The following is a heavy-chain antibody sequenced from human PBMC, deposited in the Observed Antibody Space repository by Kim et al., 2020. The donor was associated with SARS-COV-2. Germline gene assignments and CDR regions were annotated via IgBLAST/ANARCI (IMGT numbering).Heavy chain of an antibody. V-gene: IGHV3-9*01. CDR2: ITKSSDYI. J-gene: IGHJ4*02. CDR3: ATLSMSPNYFDY. CDR1: GFTFGDYI. Sequence: GGSLRLSCAASGFTFGDYIMHWVRQAPGKGLEWVSGITKSSDYIGYADSVKGRFTISRDNAKNSLYLQMNSLRTEDTAFYYCATLSMSPNYFDYWGQGTLLTVSS.